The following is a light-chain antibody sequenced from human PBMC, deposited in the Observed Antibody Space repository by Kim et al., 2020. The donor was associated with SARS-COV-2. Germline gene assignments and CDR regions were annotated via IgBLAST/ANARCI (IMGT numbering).Light chain of an antibody. J-gene: IGKJ3*01. Sequence: PSTLSASVVDRVAITCRARQSISSWLAWYQQKPGKAPKLLIYDASSLERGVPSRFSGSGSGTEFTLTISSLQPDDFATYYCQQGTFGPGTKVDIK. V-gene: IGKV1-5*01. CDR1: QSISSW. CDR2: DAS. CDR3: QQGT.